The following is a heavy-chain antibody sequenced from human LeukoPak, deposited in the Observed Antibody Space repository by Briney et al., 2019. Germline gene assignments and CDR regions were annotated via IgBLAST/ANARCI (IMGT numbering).Heavy chain of an antibody. CDR3: TKDNIEMATISDY. J-gene: IGHJ4*02. D-gene: IGHD5-24*01. CDR1: GFTFSSYA. Sequence: GGSLRLSCAASGFTFSSYAMSWVRQAPGKGLEWVSAISGSGGSTYYADSVKGRFTISRDNSKNTLYLQMNSLRAEDTDVYYCTKDNIEMATISDYWGQGTLVTVSS. V-gene: IGHV3-23*01. CDR2: ISGSGGST.